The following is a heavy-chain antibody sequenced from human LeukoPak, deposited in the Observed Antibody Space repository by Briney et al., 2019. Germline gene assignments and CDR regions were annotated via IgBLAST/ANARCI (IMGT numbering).Heavy chain of an antibody. CDR3: YGANAEP. D-gene: IGHD4-23*01. CDR1: GFTFSSYW. J-gene: IGHJ1*01. V-gene: IGHV3-74*01. CDR2: LNTGGSST. Sequence: HPGGSLRLFCAASGFTFSSYWIHWVRQAPGEGLVWVSGLNTGGSSTSYADSVKRRPTIHRDNAKTTLFPKMHSLRAEDTGVYYCYGANAEPWGQGTLVTVSS.